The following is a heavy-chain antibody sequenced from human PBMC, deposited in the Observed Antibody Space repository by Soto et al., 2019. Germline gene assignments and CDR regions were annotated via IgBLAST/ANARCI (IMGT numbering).Heavy chain of an antibody. V-gene: IGHV4-39*01. J-gene: IGHJ5*02. CDR1: GGSISSSSYY. Sequence: QLPLQESGPGLVKPSETLSLTCTVSGGSISSSSYYWGWIRQPPGKGLEWIGSIYYSGSTYYNPSLKSRVTISVDTSKNQFSLKLSSVTAADTAVYYCARHRTGNWFDPWGQGTLVTVSS. CDR3: ARHRTGNWFDP. CDR2: IYYSGST. D-gene: IGHD3-10*01.